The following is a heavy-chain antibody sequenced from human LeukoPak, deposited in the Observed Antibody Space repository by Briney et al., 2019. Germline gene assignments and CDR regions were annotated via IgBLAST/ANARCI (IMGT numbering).Heavy chain of an antibody. CDR2: IYYSGST. CDR3: ARDSLWFGESRYAFDI. Sequence: PSETLSLTCTVSGGSISSYYWSWIRQPPGKGLEWIGYIYYSGSTNYNPSLKSRVTMSVDTSKNQFSLKLSSVTAADTAVYYCARDSLWFGESRYAFDIWGQGTMVTVSS. D-gene: IGHD3-10*01. CDR1: GGSISSYY. V-gene: IGHV4-59*12. J-gene: IGHJ3*02.